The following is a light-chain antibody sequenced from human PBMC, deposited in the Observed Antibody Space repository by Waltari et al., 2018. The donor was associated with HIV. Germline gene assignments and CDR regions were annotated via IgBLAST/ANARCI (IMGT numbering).Light chain of an antibody. V-gene: IGLV3-25*03. CDR1: ALPKQY. CDR3: QSADSSGTYPGVV. J-gene: IGLJ2*01. Sequence: SYELTQPPSVSVSPGQTARITCSGDALPKQYAYWYQQKPGQAPVLVIYKDSERPSGIPERFSGSSSGKTVTLTISGVQAEDEADYYCQSADSSGTYPGVVFGGGTKLTVL. CDR2: KDS.